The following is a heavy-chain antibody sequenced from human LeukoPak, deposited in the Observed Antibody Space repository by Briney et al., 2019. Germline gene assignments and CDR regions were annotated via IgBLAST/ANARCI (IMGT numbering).Heavy chain of an antibody. Sequence: ASVKVSCKASGYTFTTYAMNWVRQAPGQGLEWMGWINTNTGNPTYAQGFTGRFVFSLDTSVSTAYLQISSLKAEDTAVYFCARGHCYDGTCPNWFDPWGQGTLVTVSS. V-gene: IGHV7-4-1*02. J-gene: IGHJ5*02. D-gene: IGHD2-15*01. CDR3: ARGHCYDGTCPNWFDP. CDR1: GYTFTTYA. CDR2: INTNTGNP.